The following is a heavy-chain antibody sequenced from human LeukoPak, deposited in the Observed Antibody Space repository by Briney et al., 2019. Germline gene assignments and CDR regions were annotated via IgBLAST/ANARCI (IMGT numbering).Heavy chain of an antibody. CDR1: GGSISGYY. J-gene: IGHJ3*02. V-gene: IGHV4-4*08. Sequence: SETLSLTCSVSGGSISGYYWSWIRQPPGKGLEWIGYIYSSETTNYKSSLKSRVTISADTSKNQFSLKLTSVTAADTAIYYCARRNDFDIWGQGTMVTVSS. CDR2: IYSSETT. CDR3: ARRNDFDI.